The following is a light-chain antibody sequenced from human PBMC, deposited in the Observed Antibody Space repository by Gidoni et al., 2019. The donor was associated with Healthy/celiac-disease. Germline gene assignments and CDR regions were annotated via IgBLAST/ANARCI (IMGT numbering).Light chain of an antibody. Sequence: EIVLTQYPGTLSLSPWERATLSCRASQSVSSSYLAWYQQKPGQAPRLLIYGASSRATGIPDRFSCSGSGTDFTLTISRLEPEDFAVYYCQQYGSSLLTFGGGTKVEIK. CDR3: QQYGSSLLT. CDR2: GAS. V-gene: IGKV3-20*01. CDR1: QSVSSSY. J-gene: IGKJ4*01.